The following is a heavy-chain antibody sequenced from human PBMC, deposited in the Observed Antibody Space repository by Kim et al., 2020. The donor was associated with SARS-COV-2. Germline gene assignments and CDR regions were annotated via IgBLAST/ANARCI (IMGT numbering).Heavy chain of an antibody. J-gene: IGHJ4*02. Sequence: GGSLRLSCAASGFTFSSYGMHWVRQAPGKGLEWVAVISYDGSNKYYADSVKGRFTISRDNSKNTLYLQMNSLRAEDTAVYYCAKDIEGWKVTACDYWGQGTLVTVSS. V-gene: IGHV3-30*18. CDR1: GFTFSSYG. CDR2: ISYDGSNK. CDR3: AKDIEGWKVTACDY. D-gene: IGHD4-4*01.